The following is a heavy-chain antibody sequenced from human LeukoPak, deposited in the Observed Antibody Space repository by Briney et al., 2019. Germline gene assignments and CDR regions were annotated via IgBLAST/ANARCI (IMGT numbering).Heavy chain of an antibody. J-gene: IGHJ4*02. Sequence: SETLSLTCAVYGGSFNNYYWSWIRQPPGKGLEWIWEINHSGSTNYNPSLKSRLAISVDTPKNQFSLKLSSATAADTAVYYCARGTYYFDTSAHETDDYWGQGTLVTVSS. CDR1: GGSFNNYY. D-gene: IGHD3-22*01. V-gene: IGHV4-34*01. CDR2: INHSGST. CDR3: ARGTYYFDTSAHETDDY.